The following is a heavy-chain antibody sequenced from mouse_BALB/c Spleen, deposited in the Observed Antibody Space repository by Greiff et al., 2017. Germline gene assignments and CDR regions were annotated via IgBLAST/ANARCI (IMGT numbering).Heavy chain of an antibody. J-gene: IGHJ4*01. D-gene: IGHD1-1*01. CDR1: GYTFTSYY. V-gene: IGHV1S81*02. Sequence: QVQLQQPGAELVKPGASVKLSCKASGYTFTSYYMYWVKQRPGQGLEWIGGINPSNGGTNFNEKFKSKATLTVDKSSSTAYMQLSSLTSEDSAVYYCTRRGYYGSSTAMDYWGQGTSVTVSS. CDR3: TRRGYYGSSTAMDY. CDR2: INPSNGGT.